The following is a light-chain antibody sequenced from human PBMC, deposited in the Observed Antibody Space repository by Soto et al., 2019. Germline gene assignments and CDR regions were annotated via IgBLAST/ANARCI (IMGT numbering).Light chain of an antibody. CDR2: TAD. V-gene: IGKV1-12*01. CDR3: QQGSTFPLA. CDR1: ESISGY. Sequence: DIQMTQSPSSVSASVGDSVTISCRASESISGYLAWYQQKPGKVPSFLISTADTLQSGVPSRFSGSGYGTEFTPTISSLQPEDFGNYSCQQGSTFPLAFGGGTRVEVK. J-gene: IGKJ4*01.